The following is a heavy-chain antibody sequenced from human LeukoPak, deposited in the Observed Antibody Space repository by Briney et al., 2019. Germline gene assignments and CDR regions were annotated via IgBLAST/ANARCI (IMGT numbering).Heavy chain of an antibody. CDR1: RGSIISYY. J-gene: IGHJ4*02. V-gene: IGHV4-4*07. Sequence: SETLSLTCTISRGSIISYYWSWIRQPAGKGLEWIGRIYTSGSTNYNPSLKSRVIMSADTSKNQFSLKVTSVTAADTAVYYCARHRPEGSYPLDSWGQGALVTVSS. CDR3: ARHRPEGSYPLDS. CDR2: IYTSGST.